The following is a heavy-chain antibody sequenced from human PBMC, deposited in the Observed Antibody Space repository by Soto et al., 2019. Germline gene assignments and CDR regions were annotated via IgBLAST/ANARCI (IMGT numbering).Heavy chain of an antibody. V-gene: IGHV1-58*01. CDR3: AACSSTSCYQRGMDV. CDR2: IVVGSGNT. CDR1: GFTFTSSA. J-gene: IGHJ6*02. D-gene: IGHD2-2*01. Sequence: SVKVSCKASGFTFTSSAVQWVRQARGQRLEWIGWIVVGSGNTNYAQKFQERVTITRDMSTSTAYMELSSLRSEDTAVYYCAACSSTSCYQRGMDVWGQGTTVTVSS.